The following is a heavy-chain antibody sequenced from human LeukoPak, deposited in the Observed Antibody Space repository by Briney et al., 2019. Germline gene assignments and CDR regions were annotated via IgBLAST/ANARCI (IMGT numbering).Heavy chain of an antibody. CDR1: GFTFSSYA. D-gene: IGHD3-16*02. CDR2: ISGSGGST. CDR3: ARRRRLSHFDY. J-gene: IGHJ4*02. V-gene: IGHV3-23*01. Sequence: GGSLRLSCAASGFTFSSYAMSWVRQAPGKGLEWVSAISGSGGSTYYADSVKGRFTISRDNSKNTLYLQINSLRAEDTAVYYCARRRRLSHFDYWGQGTLVTVSS.